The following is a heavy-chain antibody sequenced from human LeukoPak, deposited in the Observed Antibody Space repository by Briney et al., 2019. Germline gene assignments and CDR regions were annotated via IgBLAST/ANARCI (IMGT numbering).Heavy chain of an antibody. Sequence: GGSLRLSCTASGFTFGDYAMSWVRQAPGKGLEWVGFIRSKAYGGTTEYAASVKGRFTISRDDPKSIAYLQMNSLKTEDTAVYYCTRDYSWLDYDSSGYYGVDYWGQGTLVTVSS. CDR1: GFTFGDYA. D-gene: IGHD3-22*01. CDR3: TRDYSWLDYDSSGYYGVDY. CDR2: IRSKAYGGTT. J-gene: IGHJ4*02. V-gene: IGHV3-49*04.